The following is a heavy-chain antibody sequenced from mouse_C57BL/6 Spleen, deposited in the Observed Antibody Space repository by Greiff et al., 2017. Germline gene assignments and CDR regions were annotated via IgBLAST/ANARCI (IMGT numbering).Heavy chain of an antibody. V-gene: IGHV1-15*01. D-gene: IGHD1-1*01. Sequence: QVQLQQSGAELVRPGASVTLSCKASGYTFTDYEMHWVKQTPVHGLEWIGAIDPETGGTAYNQKFKGKAILTADKSSSTAYMELRSLTSEDSAVYYCTKNPYYYYGSSSFDYWGQGTTLTVSS. CDR3: TKNPYYYYGSSSFDY. CDR2: IDPETGGT. J-gene: IGHJ2*01. CDR1: GYTFTDYE.